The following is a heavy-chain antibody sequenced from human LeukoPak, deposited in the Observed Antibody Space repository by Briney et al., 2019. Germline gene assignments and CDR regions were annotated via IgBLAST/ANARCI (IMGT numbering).Heavy chain of an antibody. V-gene: IGHV4-34*01. CDR1: GGSFSGYF. D-gene: IGHD2-2*01. CDR3: ARGTSPGYCSSASCYEKYYYYMDV. CDR2: INHSGST. J-gene: IGHJ6*03. Sequence: PSETLSLTCAVYGGSFSGYFWSWIRQPPGKGLEWIGEINHSGSTNYNPSLKSRVTISVDTSERQFSLKLSSVTAADTAVYYCARGTSPGYCSSASCYEKYYYYMDVWGKGTTVTVSS.